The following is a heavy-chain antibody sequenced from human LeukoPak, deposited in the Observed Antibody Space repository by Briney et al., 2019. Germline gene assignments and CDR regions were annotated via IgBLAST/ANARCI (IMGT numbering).Heavy chain of an antibody. CDR3: ARELATIFGVVTAPIYYYYGMDV. CDR2: MNPNSGNT. V-gene: IGHV1-8*01. CDR1: GYTFTSYD. D-gene: IGHD3-3*01. J-gene: IGHJ6*02. Sequence: ASVTVSCKASGYTFTSYDINWVRQAPGQGLEWMGWMNPNSGNTGYAQKFQGRVTMTRNTSISTAYMELSSLRSEDTAVYYCARELATIFGVVTAPIYYYYGMDVWGQGTTVTVSS.